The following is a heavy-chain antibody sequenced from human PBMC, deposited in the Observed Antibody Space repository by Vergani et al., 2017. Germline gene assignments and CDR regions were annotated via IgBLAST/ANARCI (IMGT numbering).Heavy chain of an antibody. CDR1: GGTFSSYA. Sequence: QVQLVQSGAEVKKPGSSVKVSCKASGGTFSSYAISWVRQAPGQGLEWMGGIIPIFGTANYAQKFQGRVTLTADESTSTAYMELCSLRSEDTAVYYCARAPGIAAAGNVYYYYGMDVWGQGTTVTVSS. CDR3: ARAPGIAAAGNVYYYYGMDV. D-gene: IGHD6-13*01. J-gene: IGHJ6*02. CDR2: IIPIFGTA. V-gene: IGHV1-69*01.